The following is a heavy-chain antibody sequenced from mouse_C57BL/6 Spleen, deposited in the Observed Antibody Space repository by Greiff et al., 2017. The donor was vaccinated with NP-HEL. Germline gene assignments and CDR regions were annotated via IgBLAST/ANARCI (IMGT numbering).Heavy chain of an antibody. Sequence: EVMLVESGGDLVKPGGSLKLSCAASGFTFSSYGTSWVRQTPDKRLEWVATISSGGSYTYYLDSVKGRFTISRDNAKNTLYLQMSSLKSEDTAMYYCAREDGRYFDVWGTGTTVTVSS. CDR1: GFTFSSYG. CDR2: ISSGGSYT. V-gene: IGHV5-6*01. J-gene: IGHJ1*03. CDR3: AREDGRYFDV.